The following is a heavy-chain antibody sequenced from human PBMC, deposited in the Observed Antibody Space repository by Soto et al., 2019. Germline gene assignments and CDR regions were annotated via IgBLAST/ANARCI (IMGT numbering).Heavy chain of an antibody. J-gene: IGHJ6*02. D-gene: IGHD4-17*01. CDR1: GFTFSSYA. Sequence: QVQLVESGGGVVQPGRSLRLSCAASGFTFSSYAMHWVRQAPGTGLEWVAVISYDGSNKYYADSVKGRFTISRDNSKNTLYLQMNSLRAADTAVYYCARNNYGGNYDYYGRDVWGQGTTVTVSS. CDR2: ISYDGSNK. CDR3: ARNNYGGNYDYYGRDV. V-gene: IGHV3-30-3*01.